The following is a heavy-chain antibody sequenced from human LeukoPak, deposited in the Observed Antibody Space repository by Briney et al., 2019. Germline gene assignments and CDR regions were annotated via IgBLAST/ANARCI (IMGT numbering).Heavy chain of an antibody. D-gene: IGHD3-3*01. CDR2: IYYSGST. Sequence: SQTLSLTCTVSGGSLSSYYWSWFRQPPGKGLAWIGHIYYSGSTNYNPSLKSRVTISVDTSKNQFSLKLSSVTAADTAVYYCARDRARLRFLIDVWGKGTTVTVSS. CDR1: GGSLSSYY. V-gene: IGHV4-59*01. CDR3: ARDRARLRFLIDV. J-gene: IGHJ6*04.